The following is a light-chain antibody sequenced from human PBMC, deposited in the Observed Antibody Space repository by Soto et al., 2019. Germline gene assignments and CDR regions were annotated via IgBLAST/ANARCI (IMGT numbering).Light chain of an antibody. CDR1: QSVSGNH. V-gene: IGKV3D-20*01. J-gene: IGKJ5*01. CDR2: DAS. CDR3: QQYGGSSFT. Sequence: EIVLTQSPATLSLSPGERATLSCGASQSVSGNHLAWYQQKPGLAPRLLIYDASSRSTGIPDRFSGSGSGADFTLIISRLEPEDFAVYYCQQYGGSSFTFGQGTRLEIK.